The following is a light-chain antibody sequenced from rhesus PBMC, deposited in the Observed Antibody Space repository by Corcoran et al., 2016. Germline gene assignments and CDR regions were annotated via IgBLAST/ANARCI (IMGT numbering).Light chain of an antibody. CDR2: AAS. CDR3: KHSYDKPWT. J-gene: IGKJ1*01. V-gene: IGKV1S8*01. Sequence: DIQMTQSPSALSASVGDSVTISFRASQIIYSNLAWYQQKPGKAPKLLIYAASSLQTGIPYRFSGMGSGTDFTFTISSLQPENAAGYYCKHSYDKPWTFDQGTKVEIK. CDR1: QIIYSN.